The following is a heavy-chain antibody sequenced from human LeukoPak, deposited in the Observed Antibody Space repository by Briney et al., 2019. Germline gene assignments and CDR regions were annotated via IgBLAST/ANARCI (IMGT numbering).Heavy chain of an antibody. Sequence: GGSLRLSCAVSGFTFSSYSMNWVRQAPGKGLEWVSYISSSSSTIYYADSVKGRFTISRDNAKNSLYLQMNSLRAEDTAVYYCARGSQYSSGWEFDYWGQGTLVTVSS. J-gene: IGHJ4*02. CDR3: ARGSQYSSGWEFDY. D-gene: IGHD6-19*01. CDR2: ISSSSSTI. CDR1: GFTFSSYS. V-gene: IGHV3-48*04.